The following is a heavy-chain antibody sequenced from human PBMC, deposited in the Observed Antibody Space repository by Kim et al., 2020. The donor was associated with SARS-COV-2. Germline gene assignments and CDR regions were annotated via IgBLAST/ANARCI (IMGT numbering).Heavy chain of an antibody. D-gene: IGHD3-9*01. CDR3: ARVGYDILTGYLHDAFDI. J-gene: IGHJ3*02. Sequence: SETLFLTCTVSGGSISSGDYYWSWIRQPPGKGLEWIGYIYYSGSTYYNPSLKSRVTISVDTSKNQFSLKLSSVTAADTAVYYCARVGYDILTGYLHDAFDIWGQGTMVTVSS. CDR2: IYYSGST. CDR1: GGSISSGDYY. V-gene: IGHV4-30-4*01.